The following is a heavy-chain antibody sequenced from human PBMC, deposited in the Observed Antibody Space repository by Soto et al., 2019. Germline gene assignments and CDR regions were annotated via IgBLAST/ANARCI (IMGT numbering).Heavy chain of an antibody. CDR1: GFTFSTYP. CDR3: AKVPLKYSGSYFDY. V-gene: IGHV3-23*01. Sequence: EVQVLDSGGGLVQPGGSLRLSCAASGFTFSTYPMSWVRQAPGKGLERVSIISGSGGNTDYADSVKGRFTMSRDNSKNTVYLQMNRLRAEDTAVYYCAKVPLKYSGSYFDYWGQGTLVTVSS. CDR2: ISGSGGNT. D-gene: IGHD1-26*01. J-gene: IGHJ4*02.